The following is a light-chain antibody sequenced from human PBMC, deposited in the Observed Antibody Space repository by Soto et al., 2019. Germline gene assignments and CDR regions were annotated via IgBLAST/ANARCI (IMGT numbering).Light chain of an antibody. J-gene: IGKJ4*01. CDR3: HQYGSSPLT. V-gene: IGKV3-20*01. Sequence: EIVLTRSPGTLSLSPGERATLSCRASQSVSSSYLAWYQQKPGQAPSLLIYGASSRATGIPDRFSGSGSGTDFTLTISRLEPEDFAVYYCHQYGSSPLTFGGGTKVEIK. CDR2: GAS. CDR1: QSVSSSY.